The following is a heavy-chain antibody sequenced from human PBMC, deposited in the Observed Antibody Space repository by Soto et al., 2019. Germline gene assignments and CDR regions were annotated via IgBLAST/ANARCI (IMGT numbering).Heavy chain of an antibody. D-gene: IGHD6-6*01. Sequence: SSVKVSCKASGYTFTGYYMHWVRQAPGQGLEWMGWINPNSGGTNYAQKFQGRVTMTRDTSISTAYMELSRLRSDDTAVYYCARGRQGKYSSSYQATGPAVSNWFDPWG. CDR2: INPNSGGT. J-gene: IGHJ5*02. CDR1: GYTFTGYY. CDR3: ARGRQGKYSSSYQATGPAVSNWFDP. V-gene: IGHV1-2*02.